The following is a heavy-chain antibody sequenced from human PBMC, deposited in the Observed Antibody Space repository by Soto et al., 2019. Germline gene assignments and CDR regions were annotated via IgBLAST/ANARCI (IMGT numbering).Heavy chain of an antibody. CDR2: INPSGGST. D-gene: IGHD3-10*01. J-gene: IGHJ5*02. V-gene: IGHV1-46*01. CDR3: ARDSSPIWYYYGSEGSNWFDP. CDR1: GYTFTSYY. Sequence: ASVKVSCKASGYTFTSYYMHWVRQAPGQGLEWMGIINPSGGSTSYAQKFQGRVTMTRDTSTSTVYMELSSLRSEDTAVYYCARDSSPIWYYYGSEGSNWFDPWGQGTLVTVSS.